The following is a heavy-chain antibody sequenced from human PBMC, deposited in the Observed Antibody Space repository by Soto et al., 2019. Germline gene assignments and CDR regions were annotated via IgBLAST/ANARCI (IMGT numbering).Heavy chain of an antibody. D-gene: IGHD6-19*01. CDR2: IYYSGTT. CDR3: TRVADGGLFNY. V-gene: IGHV4-59*01. Sequence: QVQLQESGPGLVKPSETLSLTCTVSGGSIIPYYWTWIRQPPGKGLEWIGYIYYSGTTHYSPSLKSRVTMAVDTSRNQISLNLSSVTAADTAVYYCTRVADGGLFNYWGQGILVTVSS. CDR1: GGSIIPYY. J-gene: IGHJ4*02.